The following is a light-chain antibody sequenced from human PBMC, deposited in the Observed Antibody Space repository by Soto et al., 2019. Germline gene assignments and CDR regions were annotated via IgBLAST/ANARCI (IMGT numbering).Light chain of an antibody. CDR2: DVS. CDR3: RSSTSSSTVV. V-gene: IGLV2-14*01. CDR1: SSDVGGYNY. Sequence: QSALTQPASVSGSPGQSITISCTGTSSDVGGYNYVSWYQQHPGKAPKLMLYDVSNRPSGVSNRFSGSKSGNTASLTISGLQDEDEADYYFRSSTSSSTVVFGGGTKLTGL. J-gene: IGLJ2*01.